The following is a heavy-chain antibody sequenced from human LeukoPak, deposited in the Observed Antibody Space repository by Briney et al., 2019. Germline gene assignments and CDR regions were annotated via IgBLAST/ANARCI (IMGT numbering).Heavy chain of an antibody. CDR2: INPKSGGT. CDR3: ARTSRQEDC. V-gene: IGHV1-2*02. J-gene: IGHJ4*02. CDR1: GYTFIGYY. Sequence: GASVKVSCKASGYTFIGYYIYWVRQAPGQGLEWMGWINPKSGGTNYAQKFQGRVTMTRDTSISTAYMELSRLRSDDTAVYYCARTSRQEDCWGQGTLITVSS.